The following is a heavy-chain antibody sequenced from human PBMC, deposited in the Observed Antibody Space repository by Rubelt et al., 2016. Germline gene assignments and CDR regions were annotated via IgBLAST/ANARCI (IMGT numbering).Heavy chain of an antibody. J-gene: IGHJ4*02. CDR3: ARDEARYCSGGSCSLMDY. Sequence: VQLVESGGGLIQPGGSLRLSCAASGFTVSSNYMSWVRQAPGKGLEWVAVISYDGSNKYYADSVKGRFTISRDNSKNTLYLQMNSLRAEDTAVYYCARDEARYCSGGSCSLMDYWGQGTLVTVSS. V-gene: IGHV3-30*03. CDR2: ISYDGSNK. CDR1: GFTVSSNY. D-gene: IGHD2-15*01.